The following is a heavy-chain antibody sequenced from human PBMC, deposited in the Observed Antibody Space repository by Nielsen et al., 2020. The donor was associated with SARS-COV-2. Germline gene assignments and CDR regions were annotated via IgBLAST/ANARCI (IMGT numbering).Heavy chain of an antibody. CDR3: AKSAAQTVSGSDRGY. Sequence: GGSLRLSCAASGFTFSSYGMHWVRQAPGKGLEWVAVISYDGSNKYYADSVKGRFTISRDNSKNTLYLQMNSLRAEDTAVYYCAKSAAQTVSGSDRGYWGQGTLVTVSS. V-gene: IGHV3-30*18. J-gene: IGHJ4*02. CDR1: GFTFSSYG. D-gene: IGHD1-26*01. CDR2: ISYDGSNK.